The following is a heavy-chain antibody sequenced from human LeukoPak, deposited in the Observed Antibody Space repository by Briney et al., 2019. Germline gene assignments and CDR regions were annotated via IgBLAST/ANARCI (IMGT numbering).Heavy chain of an antibody. V-gene: IGHV4-39*07. CDR2: IYYSGST. Sequence: SETLSLTCTVSGGSISSSSYYWGWIRQPPGKGLEWIGSIYYSGSTYYNPSLKSRVTISVDTSKNQFSLKLSSVTAADTAVYYCARLKPTRWFDPWGQGTLVTVSS. J-gene: IGHJ5*02. CDR3: ARLKPTRWFDP. CDR1: GGSISSSSYY.